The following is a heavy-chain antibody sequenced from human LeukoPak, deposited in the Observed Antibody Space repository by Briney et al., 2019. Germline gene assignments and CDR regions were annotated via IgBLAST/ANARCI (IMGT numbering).Heavy chain of an antibody. D-gene: IGHD6-13*01. CDR1: GYTFTSYA. CDR2: INAGNGNT. CDR3: ARNNAAAALAYYFDY. J-gene: IGHJ4*02. Sequence: GGSVRVSCKASGYTFTSYAMHWVRQAPGQRLEWMGWINAGNGNTKYSQKFQGRVTITRDTSASTAYMELRSLRSEDTAVYYCARNNAAAALAYYFDYWGQGTLVTVSS. V-gene: IGHV1-3*01.